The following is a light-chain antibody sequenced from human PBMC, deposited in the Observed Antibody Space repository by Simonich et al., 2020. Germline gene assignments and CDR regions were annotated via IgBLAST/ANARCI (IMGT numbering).Light chain of an antibody. J-gene: IGKJ1*01. CDR2: WAS. CDR1: QSVLYSSNNKNY. CDR3: QQYYSTPPT. V-gene: IGKV4-1*01. Sequence: DIVMTQSPDSLAVSLGERATINCKSSQSVLYSSNNKNYLAWYQQKPGQPPKLLIYWASTRESGVPDRFRGSGSGTDFTLTISSLHAEDVAVYYCQQYYSTPPTFGQGTKVEIK.